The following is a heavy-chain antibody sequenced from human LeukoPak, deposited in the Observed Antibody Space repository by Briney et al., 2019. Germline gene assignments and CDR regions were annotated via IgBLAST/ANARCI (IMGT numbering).Heavy chain of an antibody. D-gene: IGHD3-22*01. V-gene: IGHV3-48*04. CDR3: ARAIYYDSSGYGK. Sequence: GGSLRLSCAASGFTFSSYSMNWVRQAPGKGLEWVSYISSSSSTIYYADSVKGRFTISRDNAKNSLYLQMNSLRAEDTAVYYCARAIYYDSSGYGKWGQGTLVTVSS. CDR2: ISSSSSTI. J-gene: IGHJ4*02. CDR1: GFTFSSYS.